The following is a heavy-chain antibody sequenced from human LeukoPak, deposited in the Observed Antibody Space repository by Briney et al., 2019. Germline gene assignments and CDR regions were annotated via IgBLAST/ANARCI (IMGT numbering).Heavy chain of an antibody. D-gene: IGHD6-19*01. CDR3: ARVAVAVAGTNFDP. J-gene: IGHJ5*02. Sequence: ASVKVSCKASGGTFSSYAISWVRQAPGQGLEWMGGIIPIFGTANYAQKSQGRVTITADKSTSTAYMELSSLRSEDTAVYYCARVAVAVAGTNFDPWGQGTLVTVSS. CDR1: GGTFSSYA. CDR2: IIPIFGTA. V-gene: IGHV1-69*06.